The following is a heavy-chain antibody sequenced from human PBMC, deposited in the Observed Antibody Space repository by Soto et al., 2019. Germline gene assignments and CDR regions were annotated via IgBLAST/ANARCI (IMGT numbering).Heavy chain of an antibody. CDR3: AKDRLAGNFDY. V-gene: IGHV3-74*01. CDR1: GFTFSSYW. CDR2: INGAGSST. Sequence: PGGSLRLSCAASGFTFSSYWMHWVRQAPGKGLVWVSRINGAGSSTYYADSVKGRFTISRDNSKNTLYLQMNGLRVEDTAVYYCAKDRLAGNFDYWGQGTQVTVSS. J-gene: IGHJ4*02.